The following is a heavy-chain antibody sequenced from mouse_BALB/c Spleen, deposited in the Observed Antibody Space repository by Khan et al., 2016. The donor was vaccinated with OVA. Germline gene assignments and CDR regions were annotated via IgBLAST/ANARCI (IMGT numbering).Heavy chain of an antibody. CDR2: INTYTGEP. Sequence: QIQLVQSGPELKKPGETVKISCKASGYTFTNYGMNWVKQAPGRGLKWMGWINTYTGEPTYADDFKGRFVFSLETSARTAYLQINNLKNEDTATYFCARPPYYSYVMGYWGKGTSVTVSS. J-gene: IGHJ4*01. V-gene: IGHV9-3-1*01. CDR3: ARPPYYSYVMGY. D-gene: IGHD2-10*01. CDR1: GYTFTNYG.